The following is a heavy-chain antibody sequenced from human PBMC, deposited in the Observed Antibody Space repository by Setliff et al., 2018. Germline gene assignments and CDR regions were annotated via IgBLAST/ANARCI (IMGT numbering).Heavy chain of an antibody. CDR1: GYTFTRYY. CDR3: ARMSTSGPHYDY. D-gene: IGHD2-8*02. Sequence: GASVKVFCKASGYTFTRYYMYWVRQAPGQGLEWMGWIHAGSSNTLYSQRFQDRITISRDTSATTVHMELSSLRSDDTAVYYCARMSTSGPHYDYWGQGTLVPVSS. CDR2: IHAGSSNT. J-gene: IGHJ4*02. V-gene: IGHV1-3*01.